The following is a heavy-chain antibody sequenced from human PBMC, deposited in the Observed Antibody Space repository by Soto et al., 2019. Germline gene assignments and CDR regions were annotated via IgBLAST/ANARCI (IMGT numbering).Heavy chain of an antibody. CDR2: IYQSGTT. CDR1: CGSISSDDFS. V-gene: IGHV4-30-2*01. D-gene: IGHD4-17*01. Sequence: QLQLQESGSGLVKPSQTLSLTCTVSCGSISSDDFSWSWIRQPPGKGLEWIGYIYQSGTTYYNPSLQSRVTMSVDRSKNPFSLNLSSVTAADTAVYYCSSYGDYGGFDYWGQGTLVTVSS. J-gene: IGHJ4*02. CDR3: SSYGDYGGFDY.